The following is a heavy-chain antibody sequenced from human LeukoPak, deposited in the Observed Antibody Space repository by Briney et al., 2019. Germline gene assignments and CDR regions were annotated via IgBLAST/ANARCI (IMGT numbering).Heavy chain of an antibody. CDR2: IYYSGST. D-gene: IGHD1-1*01. CDR1: GVSISSTNYY. V-gene: IGHV4-39*07. J-gene: IGHJ4*02. CDR3: ARRYNWNDRWD. Sequence: PSETLSLTCTVSGVSISSTNYYWGWLRQPPGKGLEWIGSIYYSGSTYYNPSLKSRLTISLNTSKNQFSLRLSSVTAADTAFYYCARRYNWNDRWDWGQGTLVTVSS.